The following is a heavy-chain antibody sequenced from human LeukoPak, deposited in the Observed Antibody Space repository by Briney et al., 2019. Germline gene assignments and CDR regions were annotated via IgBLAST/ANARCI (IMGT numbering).Heavy chain of an antibody. CDR3: AKGASRPQIGYCTNGVCQNFDY. D-gene: IGHD2-8*01. Sequence: GGSLRLSCAASGFTFSSYAMSWVRQAPGKGLEWVSAISSSGGSTYYADSVKGRFTISRDNSKNTLYLQMNSLRAEDTAVYYCAKGASRPQIGYCTNGVCQNFDYWGQGTLVTVSS. J-gene: IGHJ4*02. CDR1: GFTFSSYA. V-gene: IGHV3-23*01. CDR2: ISSSGGST.